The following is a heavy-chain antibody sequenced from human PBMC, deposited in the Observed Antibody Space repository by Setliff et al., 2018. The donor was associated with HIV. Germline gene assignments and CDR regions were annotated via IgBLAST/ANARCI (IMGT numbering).Heavy chain of an antibody. D-gene: IGHD3-9*01. V-gene: IGHV4-39*02. J-gene: IGHJ6*03. CDR3: AMTLGLFAWGYLDV. CDR1: GVAISGSTYY. Sequence: SETLSLTCAVSGVAISGSTYYWAWIRQSPGRGLQGIGSVHYTGSSYRNPSLKSRVTISIDTSRNHFSLNLTSVTAADTAVYYCAMTLGLFAWGYLDVWGKGTTVTVSS. CDR2: VHYTGSS.